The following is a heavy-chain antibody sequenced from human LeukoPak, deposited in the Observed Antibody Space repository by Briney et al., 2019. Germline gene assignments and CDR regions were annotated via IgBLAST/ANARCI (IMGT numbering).Heavy chain of an antibody. Sequence: SETLSLTCTVSGGSISSYYWSWIRQPPGKGLEGIGYLYYSGSTNYNPSLKSRVTISVDTPKNQFSLKLSSVTAADTAVYYSAREDELRYRFDYWGQGTLVTVSS. CDR3: AREDELRYRFDY. J-gene: IGHJ4*02. CDR2: LYYSGST. V-gene: IGHV4-59*12. D-gene: IGHD1-26*01. CDR1: GGSISSYY.